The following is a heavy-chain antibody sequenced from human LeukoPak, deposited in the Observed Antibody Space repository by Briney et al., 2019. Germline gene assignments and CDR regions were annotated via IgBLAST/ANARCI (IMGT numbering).Heavy chain of an antibody. CDR1: GFTFSNYW. D-gene: IGHD3-10*01. CDR2: IKIDGSEK. V-gene: IGHV3-7*01. Sequence: GGSLRLSCAASGFTFSNYWMSWVRQAPGKGLECVANIKIDGSEKNYVDSVKGRFTISRDNAKNSLFLQMDSLRAEDTAVYYCAKHGVYYYDYWGQGTLVTVSS. CDR3: AKHGVYYYDY. J-gene: IGHJ4*02.